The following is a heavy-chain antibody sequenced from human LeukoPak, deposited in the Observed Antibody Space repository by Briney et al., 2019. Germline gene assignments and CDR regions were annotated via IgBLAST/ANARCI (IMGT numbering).Heavy chain of an antibody. J-gene: IGHJ1*01. V-gene: IGHV3-30*18. Sequence: GGSLRLSCAASGFTFSSYRMHWVRQAPGKGLEWVALISYDGSDKYYADSVKGRFTISRDNSKNTLYLQMNSLRAEDTAVYYCAKDISTDSSSLSHHWGQGTLVTVSS. CDR2: ISYDGSDK. D-gene: IGHD3-22*01. CDR3: AKDISTDSSSLSHH. CDR1: GFTFSSYR.